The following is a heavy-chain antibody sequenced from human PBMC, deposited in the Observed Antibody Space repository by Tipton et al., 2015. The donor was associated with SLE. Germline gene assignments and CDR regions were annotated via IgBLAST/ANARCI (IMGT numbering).Heavy chain of an antibody. Sequence: TLSLTCTVSGGSISSGSYYWSWIRQPAGKGLEWIGHIYTSGSTNYNPSLKSRVTISVDTSKNQFSLKLSSVTAADTAVYYCARHHPPEGYYSSGWYPFDYWGQGTLVTVSS. CDR2: IYTSGST. CDR1: GGSISSGSYY. J-gene: IGHJ4*02. V-gene: IGHV4-61*09. CDR3: ARHHPPEGYYSSGWYPFDY. D-gene: IGHD6-19*01.